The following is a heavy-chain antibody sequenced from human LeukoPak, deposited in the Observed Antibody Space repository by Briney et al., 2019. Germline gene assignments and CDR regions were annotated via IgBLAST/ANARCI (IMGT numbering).Heavy chain of an antibody. V-gene: IGHV3-20*04. Sequence: GGSLRLSCAASGFTFSSYEMNWVRQAPGKGLEWVSGITGKGESLGYADFGKGRFTISRDNAKNSVYLQMNNLRAEDTALYYCTSLFPFWGQGTMVTVSS. CDR2: ITGKGESL. CDR3: TSLFPF. J-gene: IGHJ3*01. CDR1: GFTFSSYE.